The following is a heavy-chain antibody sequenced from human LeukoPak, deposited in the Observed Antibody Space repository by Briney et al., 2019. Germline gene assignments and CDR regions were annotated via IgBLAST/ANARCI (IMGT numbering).Heavy chain of an antibody. CDR1: GYTPTELS. D-gene: IGHD4-17*01. J-gene: IGHJ4*02. V-gene: IGHV1-24*01. CDR2: FDPEDGET. CDR3: ATGGDYPGY. Sequence: ASVKVSCKVSGYTPTELSMHWVRQAPGKGLEWMGGFDPEDGETIYAQTFQGRVTMTEDTSTDTAYMELSSPRSEDTAVYYCATGGDYPGYWGQGTLVTVSS.